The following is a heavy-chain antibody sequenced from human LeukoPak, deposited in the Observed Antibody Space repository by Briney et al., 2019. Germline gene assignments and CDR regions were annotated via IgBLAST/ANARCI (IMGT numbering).Heavy chain of an antibody. CDR2: IIPIFGTA. CDR3: ARKRGVGVDTNAFDI. D-gene: IGHD3-3*01. J-gene: IGHJ3*02. Sequence: GSSVKVSCKASGGTFSSYAISWVRQAPGQGLEWMGGIIPIFGTANYAQKFQGRVTITTDESTSTAYMEVSRLRSDDTAVYYCARKRGVGVDTNAFDIWGQGTMVTVSS. CDR1: GGTFSSYA. V-gene: IGHV1-69*05.